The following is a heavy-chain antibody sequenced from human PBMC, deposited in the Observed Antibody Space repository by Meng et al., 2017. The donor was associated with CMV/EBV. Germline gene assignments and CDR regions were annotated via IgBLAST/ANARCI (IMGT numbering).Heavy chain of an antibody. CDR1: GFTFSGYG. Sequence: SGFTFSGYGRHWVRQAPGKGLEWVAVIWYDGSNKYYADSVKGRFTISRDNSKNTLYLQMNSLRAEDTAVYYCAKQVVPAASGGEELDYWGQGTLVTVSS. CDR3: AKQVVPAASGGEELDY. J-gene: IGHJ4*02. CDR2: IWYDGSNK. V-gene: IGHV3-33*06. D-gene: IGHD2-2*01.